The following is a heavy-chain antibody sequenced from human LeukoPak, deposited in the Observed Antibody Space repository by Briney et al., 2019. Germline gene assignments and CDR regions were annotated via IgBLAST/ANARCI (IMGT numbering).Heavy chain of an antibody. V-gene: IGHV1-18*01. Sequence: ASVKVSCKASGYTFTSYGISWVRQAPGQGLEWMGWISAYNGNTNYAQKLQGRVTMTTDTSTSTAYMELRSLRSDDTAVYYCASYSSGYGNFDYWGQGTLATVSS. CDR1: GYTFTSYG. D-gene: IGHD3-22*01. J-gene: IGHJ4*02. CDR2: ISAYNGNT. CDR3: ASYSSGYGNFDY.